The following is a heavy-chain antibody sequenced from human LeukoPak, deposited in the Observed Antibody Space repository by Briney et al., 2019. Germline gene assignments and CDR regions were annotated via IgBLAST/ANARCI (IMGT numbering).Heavy chain of an antibody. CDR3: AKVLTGSQDY. V-gene: IGHV3-23*01. CDR2: ITGGGENT. D-gene: IGHD7-27*01. Sequence: GGSLRLSCAASGFTFGSYAMSRVRQAPGKGLEWVSTITGGGENTYYADSVRGRFTISRDNSKTTLHLQMNGLRPEDTAVYYCAKVLTGSQDYWGQGTLVTVSS. J-gene: IGHJ4*02. CDR1: GFTFGSYA.